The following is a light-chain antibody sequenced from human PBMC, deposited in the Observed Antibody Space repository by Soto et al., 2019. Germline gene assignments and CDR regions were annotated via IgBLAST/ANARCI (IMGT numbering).Light chain of an antibody. J-gene: IGLJ1*01. V-gene: IGLV1-44*01. Sequence: QSVLTQPPSVSAAPRQRVTISCSGSSSNIGINTVSWYEHLPGTAPRLLIYGNNQRPSGVPDRFSGSKSGTSASLAISGLQSEDEAHYYCATWDDSLDVHVFGTGTKLTVL. CDR2: GNN. CDR1: SSNIGINT. CDR3: ATWDDSLDVHV.